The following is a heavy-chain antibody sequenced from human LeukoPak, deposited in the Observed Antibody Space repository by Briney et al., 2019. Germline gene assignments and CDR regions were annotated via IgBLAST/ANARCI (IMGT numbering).Heavy chain of an antibody. V-gene: IGHV3-53*01. J-gene: IGHJ4*02. CDR1: GFTVSSNY. D-gene: IGHD2-2*01. CDR2: IYSGGST. Sequence: PGGSLRLSCAASGFTVSSNYMSWVRQAPGKGLEWVSVIYSGGSTYYADSVKGRFTISRDNSKNTLYLQMNSLRAEDTAVYYCARGLVVVVPAAIGLDYWGQGTLVTVSS. CDR3: ARGLVVVVPAAIGLDY.